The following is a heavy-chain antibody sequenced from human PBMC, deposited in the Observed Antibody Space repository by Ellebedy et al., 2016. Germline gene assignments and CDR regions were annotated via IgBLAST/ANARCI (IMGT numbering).Heavy chain of an antibody. CDR1: GFTFSSYS. D-gene: IGHD1-1*01. Sequence: GESLKISXAASGFTFSSYSMNWVRQAPGKGLEWVSSISSSSSYIYYADSVKGRFTISRDNAKNSLYLQMNSLRAEDTAVYYCARADDTRRYYYYYMDVWGKGTTVTVSS. CDR2: ISSSSSYI. CDR3: ARADDTRRYYYYYMDV. V-gene: IGHV3-21*01. J-gene: IGHJ6*03.